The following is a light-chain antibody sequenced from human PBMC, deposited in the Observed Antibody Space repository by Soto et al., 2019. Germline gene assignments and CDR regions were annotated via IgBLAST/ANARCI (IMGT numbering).Light chain of an antibody. CDR3: QVWHSSSDHLVV. CDR1: NIETKS. V-gene: IGLV3-21*02. Sequence: SYELTQPPSVSVAPGQTARITRVGYNIETKSVHWYQQKPGQAPVVVVYDDTNRPSGIPERFSGSNSGNTATLTISWVEAADEAAYYCQVWHSSSDHLVVFGGGTKVTVL. J-gene: IGLJ2*01. CDR2: DDT.